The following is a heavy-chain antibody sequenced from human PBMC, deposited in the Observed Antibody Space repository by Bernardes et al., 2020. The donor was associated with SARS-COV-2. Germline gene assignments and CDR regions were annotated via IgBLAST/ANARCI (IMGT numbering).Heavy chain of an antibody. CDR2: IWYDGSNK. V-gene: IGHV3-33*01. J-gene: IGHJ4*02. D-gene: IGHD1-26*01. CDR1: GFTFSSYG. CDR3: ARPGRPGAYYFEN. Sequence: GGSLRLSCAASGFTFSSYGMHWVRQAPGKGLEWVAVIWYDGSNKYYADSVKGRFTISRDNSKNTLYLQMNSLRAEDTAVYYCARPGRPGAYYFENWGQGTLVTVSS.